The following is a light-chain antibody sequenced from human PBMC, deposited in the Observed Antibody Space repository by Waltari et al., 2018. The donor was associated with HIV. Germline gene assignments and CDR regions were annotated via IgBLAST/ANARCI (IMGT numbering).Light chain of an antibody. V-gene: IGLV7-46*01. Sequence: QAAVTQEPSLTVSPGGTIILTCGSTTGAVTSTHYAYWFQQKHGQAPTTLLYDTAKGHSLTPARFSGFLVGDKAVLTLSCALSEDEAVYYCLLFFGATRIFGGGTMVTV. J-gene: IGLJ2*01. CDR2: DTA. CDR1: TGAVTSTHY. CDR3: LLFFGATRI.